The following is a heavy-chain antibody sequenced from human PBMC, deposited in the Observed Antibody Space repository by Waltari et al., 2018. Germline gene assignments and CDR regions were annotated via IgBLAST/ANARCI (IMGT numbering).Heavy chain of an antibody. CDR1: GGTFSSYA. CDR3: ARVDRSGSYYGAFDI. CDR2: IIPIFGTA. J-gene: IGHJ3*02. D-gene: IGHD1-26*01. Sequence: QVQLVQSGAEVKKPGSSVKVSCKASGGTFSSYAISWVRQAPGQGLEWMGGIIPIFGTANYAQKFKGRVTITTDESTSTAYMELSSLRSEDTAVYYCARVDRSGSYYGAFDIWGQGTMVTVSS. V-gene: IGHV1-69*05.